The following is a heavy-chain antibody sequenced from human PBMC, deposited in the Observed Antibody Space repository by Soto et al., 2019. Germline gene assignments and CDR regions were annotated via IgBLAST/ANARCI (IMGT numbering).Heavy chain of an antibody. J-gene: IGHJ4*02. V-gene: IGHV1-58*01. CDR3: AADPYYYGSGSFHY. CDR2: IVVGSGNT. D-gene: IGHD3-10*01. Sequence: SVKVSCQASGFTFTSSAVQWVRQARGQRLEWIGWIVVGSGNTNYAQKFQERVTIPRDMSTSTAYMELSSLRPEDTAVYYCAADPYYYGSGSFHYWGQGTLVTVSS. CDR1: GFTFTSSA.